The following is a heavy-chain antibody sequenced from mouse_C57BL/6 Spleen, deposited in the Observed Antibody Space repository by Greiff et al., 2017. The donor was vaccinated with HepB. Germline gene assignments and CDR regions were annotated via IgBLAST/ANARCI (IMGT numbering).Heavy chain of an antibody. V-gene: IGHV1-26*01. Sequence: EVQLQQSGPELVKPGASVKISCKASGYTFTDYYMNWVKQSHGKSLEWIGDINPNNGGTSYNQKFKGKATLTVDKSSSTAYMDLRSLTSEDSAVYYCARGSHWYFDVWGTGTTVTVSS. CDR3: ARGSHWYFDV. J-gene: IGHJ1*03. CDR2: INPNNGGT. CDR1: GYTFTDYY.